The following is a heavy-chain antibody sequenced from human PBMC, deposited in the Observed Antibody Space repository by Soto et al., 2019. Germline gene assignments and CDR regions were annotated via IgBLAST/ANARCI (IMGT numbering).Heavy chain of an antibody. Sequence: EAQVLESGGGLVQVGGSLRLSCAASGLTFSSHAMTWVRQAPGKGLEWVLAISGSADRTYYADSVKGRLTISRDNSKDTVYLQMKSLRPEDTGVYYCATAVVVGAWFELWGQGTLVTVSS. CDR3: ATAVVVGAWFEL. CDR2: ISGSADRT. CDR1: GLTFSSHA. V-gene: IGHV3-23*01. J-gene: IGHJ5*01. D-gene: IGHD2-15*01.